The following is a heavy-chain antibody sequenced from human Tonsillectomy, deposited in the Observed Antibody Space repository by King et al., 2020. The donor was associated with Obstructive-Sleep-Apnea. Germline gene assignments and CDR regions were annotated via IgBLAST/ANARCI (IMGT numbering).Heavy chain of an antibody. CDR3: TTDLLPANYHYFGQYYYYGMDV. Sequence: VQLVESGGGLVKPGGSLRLSCAASGFVFSNDWMSWGRQAPGKGREWVGCIKSRTDGGTTDYAAPVKGRFTISRDDSKKKLYLQMNILKTEDTVVHYCTTDLLPANYHYFGQYYYYGMDVWGQETTVTVSS. D-gene: IGHD3-16*01. CDR2: IKSRTDGGTT. CDR1: GFVFSNDW. V-gene: IGHV3-15*01. J-gene: IGHJ6*02.